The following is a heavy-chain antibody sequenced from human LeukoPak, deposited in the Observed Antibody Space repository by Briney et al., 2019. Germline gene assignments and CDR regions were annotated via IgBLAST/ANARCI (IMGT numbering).Heavy chain of an antibody. CDR2: MNPNSGNT. D-gene: IGHD3-10*01. J-gene: IGHJ6*03. Sequence: ASVKVSCKASGYTFTSYDINWVRQATGQGLEWMGWMNPNSGNTGYAQKLQGRVTMTRDTSTSTVYMELSSLRPEDTAVYSCARGPRITIIRGGQWYCHMDVWGKGTTVTISS. CDR3: ARGPRITIIRGGQWYCHMDV. CDR1: GYTFTSYD. V-gene: IGHV1-8*01.